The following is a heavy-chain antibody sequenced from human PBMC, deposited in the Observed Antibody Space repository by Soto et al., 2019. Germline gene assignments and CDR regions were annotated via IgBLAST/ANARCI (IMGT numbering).Heavy chain of an antibody. CDR3: ANGPWAGGY. Sequence: EVQLLESGGGLVQPGGSLSLSCEGSGFSFESYTMSWVRQAPGKGLEWVSAISGNSANTYYADSVKGRFTISRDNSKNTLYLQMNSSRAEDTALYYCANGPWAGGYWGQGNLVIVSS. CDR2: ISGNSANT. V-gene: IGHV3-23*01. CDR1: GFSFESYT. D-gene: IGHD3-16*01. J-gene: IGHJ4*02.